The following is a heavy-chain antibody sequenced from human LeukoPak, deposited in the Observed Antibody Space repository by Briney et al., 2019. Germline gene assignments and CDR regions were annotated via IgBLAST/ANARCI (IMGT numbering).Heavy chain of an antibody. CDR1: GFTFNTAC. Sequence: PGGSLRLSCAASGFTFNTACLSWVRQAPGKGLEWVGRIKRKTDGGTTDDAAPVKGRFTISRDDSRNMLYLQMNSLRAEDTAVYYCARIAVTGMWYFNYWGQGTQVTVSS. CDR2: IKRKTDGGTT. V-gene: IGHV3-15*01. D-gene: IGHD6-19*01. CDR3: ARIAVTGMWYFNY. J-gene: IGHJ4*02.